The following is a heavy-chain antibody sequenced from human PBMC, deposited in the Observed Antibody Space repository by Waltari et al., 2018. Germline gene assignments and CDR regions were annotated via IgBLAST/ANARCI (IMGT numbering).Heavy chain of an antibody. J-gene: IGHJ5*02. CDR3: ARERGPGIAAAGNGWFDP. Sequence: QVQLQESGPGLVKPSQTLSLTCTVSGGSISSGSYYWSWIRQPAGKGLEWIGYIYTRGSTNYTPSRKRRVTISVDTSKNQFSLKRSSVTAADTAVYYCARERGPGIAAAGNGWFDPWGQGTLVTVSS. CDR1: GGSISSGSYY. CDR2: IYTRGST. V-gene: IGHV4-61*09. D-gene: IGHD6-13*01.